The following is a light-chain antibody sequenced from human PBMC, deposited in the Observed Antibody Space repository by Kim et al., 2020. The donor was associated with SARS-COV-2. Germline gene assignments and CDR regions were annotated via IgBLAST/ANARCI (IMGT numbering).Light chain of an antibody. V-gene: IGLV3-1*01. Sequence: VSPGKTASITCYGDKLGDKYACWYQQKPGQSPVLVIYQDSKRPSGIPERFSGSNSGNTATLTISGTQAMDEADYYCQAWDSSTVVFGGGTQLTVL. CDR3: QAWDSSTVV. J-gene: IGLJ2*01. CDR2: QDS. CDR1: KLGDKY.